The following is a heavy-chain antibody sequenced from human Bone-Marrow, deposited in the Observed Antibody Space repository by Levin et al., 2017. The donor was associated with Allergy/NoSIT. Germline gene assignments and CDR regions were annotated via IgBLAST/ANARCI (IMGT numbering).Heavy chain of an antibody. CDR1: GYSISSGYY. V-gene: IGHV4-38-2*02. CDR2: IYHSGST. CDR3: AREPAIFGVVMFDWFDP. J-gene: IGHJ5*02. D-gene: IGHD3-3*01. Sequence: PSETLSLTCAVSGYSISSGYYWGWIRQPPGKGLEWIGSIYHSGSTYYNPSLKSRVTISVDTSKNQFSLKLSSVTAADTAMYYCAREPAIFGVVMFDWFDPWGQGTLVTVSS.